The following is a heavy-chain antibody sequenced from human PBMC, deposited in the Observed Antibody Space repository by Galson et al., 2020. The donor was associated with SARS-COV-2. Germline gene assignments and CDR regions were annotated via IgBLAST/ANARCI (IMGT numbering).Heavy chain of an antibody. V-gene: IGHV3-23*01. CDR2: ISGSAGST. CDR1: GFTFSSYA. CDR3: AKTPKWDSTGYTYYFDY. J-gene: IGHJ4*02. Sequence: GESLKISCAGSGFTFSSYAMSWVRQAPGKGLEWVSGISGSAGSTYYADSVKGRFTISRDNSKNTLYVQMNSLRAEDTAVYYCAKTPKWDSTGYTYYFDYWGQGTLVTVSS. D-gene: IGHD3-22*01.